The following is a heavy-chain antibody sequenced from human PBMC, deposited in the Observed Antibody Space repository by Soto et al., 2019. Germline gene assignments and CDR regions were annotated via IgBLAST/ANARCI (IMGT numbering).Heavy chain of an antibody. CDR2: ISGTGSI. Sequence: GGSLRLSCAASGFSFSSYSMNWVRQAPGKGLEWLSYISGTGSIYYADSVKGRFTISRDNAKQSLYLQMNSLRDEDTAVYYCARDRHGSGSLFDSWGQGTLVTVSS. CDR3: ARDRHGSGSLFDS. V-gene: IGHV3-48*02. CDR1: GFSFSSYS. J-gene: IGHJ4*02. D-gene: IGHD3-10*01.